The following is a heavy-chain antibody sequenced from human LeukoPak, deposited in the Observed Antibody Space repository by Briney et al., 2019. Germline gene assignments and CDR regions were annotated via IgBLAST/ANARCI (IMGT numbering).Heavy chain of an antibody. D-gene: IGHD2-2*01. Sequence: ASVKVSCKASGYTFIGYYMHWVRQAPGQGLEWMGWISPNSGDTDIAQKFQGRVTMTRDTSIATSYMEVYSLTSDDTAVYYCARESACGTTNCLAPADWLDPWGQGTLVIVSS. CDR2: ISPNSGDT. CDR3: ARESACGTTNCLAPADWLDP. J-gene: IGHJ5*02. V-gene: IGHV1-2*02. CDR1: GYTFIGYY.